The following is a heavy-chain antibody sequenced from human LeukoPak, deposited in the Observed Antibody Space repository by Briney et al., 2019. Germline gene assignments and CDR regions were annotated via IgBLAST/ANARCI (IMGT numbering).Heavy chain of an antibody. V-gene: IGHV4-4*07. J-gene: IGHJ5*02. CDR1: GGSISSYY. D-gene: IGHD3-3*01. CDR2: IYTSGST. Sequence: SETLSLTCTVSGGSISSYYWSWIRRPAGKGLEWIGRIYTSGSTNYNPSLKSRVTMSVDTSKNQFSLKLSSVTAADTAVYYCARVNNRFLGIIGQSSWFDPWGQGTLVTVSS. CDR3: ARVNNRFLGIIGQSSWFDP.